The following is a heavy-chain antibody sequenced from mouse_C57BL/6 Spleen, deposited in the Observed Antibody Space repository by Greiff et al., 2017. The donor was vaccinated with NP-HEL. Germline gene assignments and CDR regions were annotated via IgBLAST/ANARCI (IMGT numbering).Heavy chain of an antibody. J-gene: IGHJ2*01. CDR3: ARAGIYYDYYFDY. CDR2: IYPGDGDT. Sequence: QVQLQQSGAELVKPGASVKISCKASGYAFSSYWMNWVKQRPGKGLEWIGQIYPGDGDTNYNGKFKGKATLTADKSSSTAYMQLSSLTSEDSAVYFCARAGIYYDYYFDYWGQGTTLTVSS. CDR1: GYAFSSYW. V-gene: IGHV1-80*01. D-gene: IGHD2-4*01.